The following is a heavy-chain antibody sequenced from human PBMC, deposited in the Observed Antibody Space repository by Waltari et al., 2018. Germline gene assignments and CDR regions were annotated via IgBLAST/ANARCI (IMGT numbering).Heavy chain of an antibody. CDR1: GGSISSGSYY. V-gene: IGHV4-61*09. D-gene: IGHD3-22*01. CDR2: IYTSGST. J-gene: IGHJ4*02. Sequence: QVQLQESGPGLVKPSQTLSLTCTVSGGSISSGSYYWSWIRQPAGKGLEWIGYIYTSGSTNYNPSLKSRVTISVDTSKNQFSLKLSSVTAADTAVYYCARDSGYDSSGYYYWGQGTLVTVSS. CDR3: ARDSGYDSSGYYY.